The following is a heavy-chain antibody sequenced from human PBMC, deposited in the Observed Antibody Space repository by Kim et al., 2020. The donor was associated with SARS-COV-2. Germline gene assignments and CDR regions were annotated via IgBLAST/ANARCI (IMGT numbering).Heavy chain of an antibody. Sequence: SETLSLTCAVYGGSFSGHYWSRIRQPPGKGLEWIGEINHRGSTNYNPSLKSRVTISVDTSKNQFSLKLSSVTAADTAVYYCSRGSEHIVVVIAIQYYYY. CDR3: SRGSEHIVVVIAIQYYYY. J-gene: IGHJ6*01. D-gene: IGHD2-21*01. CDR2: INHRGST. V-gene: IGHV4-34*01. CDR1: GGSFSGHY.